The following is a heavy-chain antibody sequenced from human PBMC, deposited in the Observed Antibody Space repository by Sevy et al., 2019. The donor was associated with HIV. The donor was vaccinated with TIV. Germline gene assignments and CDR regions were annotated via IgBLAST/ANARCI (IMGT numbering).Heavy chain of an antibody. D-gene: IGHD2-8*01. CDR1: GFTFPIYS. J-gene: IGHJ4*02. V-gene: IGHV3-30*04. Sequence: GGSLRLSCVASGFTFPIYSVVWVRRAPGKGLEWLTLISYDGNNRYYADSVKDRFTISRDNSNNILYLQMTSLRVEDTALYFCARVAVEYCTNDCYHRFDHWGLGTLVTVSS. CDR3: ARVAVEYCTNDCYHRFDH. CDR2: ISYDGNNR.